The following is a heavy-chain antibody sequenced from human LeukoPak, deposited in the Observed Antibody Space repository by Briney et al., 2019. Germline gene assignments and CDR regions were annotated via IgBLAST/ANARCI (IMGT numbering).Heavy chain of an antibody. CDR1: GYSFTSYW. D-gene: IGHD3-22*01. V-gene: IGHV5-51*01. Sequence: GESLKISCKGSGYSFTSYWIGWVRQMPGKGLEWMGIIYPGDSDTGYSPSFQGQVTISADKSISTAYLQWSSLKASDTAMYYCARTGEYYYDSSGYYLMDYWGQGTLVTVSS. CDR3: ARTGEYYYDSSGYYLMDY. CDR2: IYPGDSDT. J-gene: IGHJ4*02.